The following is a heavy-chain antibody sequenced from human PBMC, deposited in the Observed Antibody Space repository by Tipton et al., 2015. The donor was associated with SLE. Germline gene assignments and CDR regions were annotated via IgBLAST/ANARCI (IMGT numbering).Heavy chain of an antibody. V-gene: IGHV4-39*01. D-gene: IGHD6-19*01. CDR1: GGSMSSDIYY. Sequence: TLSLTCTVSGGSMSSDIYYWGWIRQSPGKGLEWIGSVSYIGRTSYTPSLNSRVTVSMDTSKNQFSLRVTSVTAADTAVYYCARDSPTVAGTFDSWGQGTLVIV. CDR2: VSYIGRT. J-gene: IGHJ4*02. CDR3: ARDSPTVAGTFDS.